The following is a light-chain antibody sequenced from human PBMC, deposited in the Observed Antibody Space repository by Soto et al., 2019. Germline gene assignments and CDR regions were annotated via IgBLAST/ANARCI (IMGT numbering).Light chain of an antibody. Sequence: QSVLTQPASVSGSPGQSITISCTGTSSDVGDYDYVAWYQQHPGKAPKVMIYAVSNRPSGVSNRFSGSKSGNTASLTISGLQAEDEADYYCTSYTRTTPVVFGGGTKLTVL. J-gene: IGLJ2*01. CDR1: SSDVGDYDY. CDR3: TSYTRTTPVV. V-gene: IGLV2-14*01. CDR2: AVS.